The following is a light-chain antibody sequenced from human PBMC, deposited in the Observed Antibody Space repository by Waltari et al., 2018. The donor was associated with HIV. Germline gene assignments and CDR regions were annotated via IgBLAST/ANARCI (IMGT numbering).Light chain of an antibody. J-gene: IGKJ1*01. CDR2: AAS. V-gene: IGKV1-27*01. CDR3: QNYNNVPRT. Sequence: DIQMPQSPSSLSAAVGDTVTITCRASQDIYKYLAWYQQRPGKVPQLLIFAASTLHSGVPSRFSGSGSGTDFALTISGLQPEDAATYFCQNYNNVPRTFGQGSKVEI. CDR1: QDIYKY.